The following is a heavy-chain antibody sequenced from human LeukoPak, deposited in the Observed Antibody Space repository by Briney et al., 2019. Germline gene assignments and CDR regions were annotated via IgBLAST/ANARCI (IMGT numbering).Heavy chain of an antibody. CDR1: GRSISSGSYY. CDR3: AGAGVAGSNWFDP. V-gene: IGHV4-61*02. J-gene: IGHJ5*02. CDR2: IYTSGIT. D-gene: IGHD6-19*01. Sequence: PSETLSLTCTVSGRSISSGSYYWSWIRQPAGKVLEWIGRIYTSGITNYNPALKSRVTISVDTSKNQFSLKLSSVTAADTAVYYCAGAGVAGSNWFDPWGQGTLVTVSS.